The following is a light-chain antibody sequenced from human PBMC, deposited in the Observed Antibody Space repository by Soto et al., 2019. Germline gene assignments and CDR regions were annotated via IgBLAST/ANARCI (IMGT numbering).Light chain of an antibody. V-gene: IGKV4-1*01. CDR3: QQYESTPPT. CDR2: WAC. J-gene: IGKJ2*01. Sequence: DVVMAQSPDSLAVSLGERATINCKSSQSVLYSSNNKNYLAWYQQRPGQPPKLLIYWACTRESGVPDRFSGSGSGTDFTLTITSLQAEDVAVYYGQQYESTPPTFGQGTKLEIK. CDR1: QSVLYSSNNKNY.